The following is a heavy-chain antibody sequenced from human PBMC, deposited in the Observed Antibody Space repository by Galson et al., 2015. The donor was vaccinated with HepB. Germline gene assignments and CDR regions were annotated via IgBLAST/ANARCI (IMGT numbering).Heavy chain of an antibody. J-gene: IGHJ4*02. CDR3: ASHYSSGWYGGASFED. CDR1: GDSVFSNRAA. CDR2: TYYRSKWYS. D-gene: IGHD6-19*01. Sequence: CAISGDSVFSNRAAWSWIRQSPSRGPEWLGRTYYRSKWYSDYAESVTSRITINPDPSRNQFSLQLNSLTPEDTAVYYWASHYSSGWYGGASFEDWGQGTLVTVSS. V-gene: IGHV6-1*01.